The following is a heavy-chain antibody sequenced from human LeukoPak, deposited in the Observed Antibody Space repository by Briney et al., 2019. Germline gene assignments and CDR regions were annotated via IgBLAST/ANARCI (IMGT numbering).Heavy chain of an antibody. V-gene: IGHV3-48*01. D-gene: IGHD3-3*01. J-gene: IGHJ4*02. CDR1: GFTFSSYS. Sequence: GGSLRLSCAASGFTFSSYSMNWVRQAPGKGLEWVSYISSSSSTIYYADSVKGRFTISRDNAKNSLYLQMNSLRAEDTAVYYCARGTVGDFWSGYLEDFDYWGQGTLVTVSS. CDR3: ARGTVGDFWSGYLEDFDY. CDR2: ISSSSSTI.